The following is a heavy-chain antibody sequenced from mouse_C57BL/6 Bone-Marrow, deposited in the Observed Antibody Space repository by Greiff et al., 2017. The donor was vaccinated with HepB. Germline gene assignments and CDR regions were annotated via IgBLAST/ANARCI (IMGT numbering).Heavy chain of an antibody. V-gene: IGHV1-19*01. CDR1: GYTFTDYY. Sequence: EVQLQQSGPVLVKPGASVKMSCKASGYTFTDYYMNWVKQSHGKSLEWIGVINPYNGGTSYNQKFKGKATLTVDKSSSTAYMQLSSLTYEDSAVYYCARAPDGYYSWFAYWGQGTLVTVSA. CDR3: ARAPDGYYSWFAY. J-gene: IGHJ3*01. CDR2: INPYNGGT. D-gene: IGHD2-3*01.